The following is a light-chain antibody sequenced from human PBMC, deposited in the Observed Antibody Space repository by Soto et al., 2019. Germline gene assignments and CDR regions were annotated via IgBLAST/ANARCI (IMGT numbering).Light chain of an antibody. V-gene: IGLV2-14*01. Sequence: QSALTQPASVSGSPGQSITISCTGTSSDVGVYNYVSWYQHHPGKAPKLMIYEVSNRPSGVSNRFSGSKSGNTASLTISGLHAEDEADYYCNSYTTSSSVVFGGGTKLTVL. J-gene: IGLJ2*01. CDR2: EVS. CDR1: SSDVGVYNY. CDR3: NSYTTSSSVV.